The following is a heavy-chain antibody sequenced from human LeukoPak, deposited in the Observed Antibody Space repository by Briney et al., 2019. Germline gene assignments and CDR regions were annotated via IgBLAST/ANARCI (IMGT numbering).Heavy chain of an antibody. CDR1: GFTFSSYG. V-gene: IGHV3-30*02. D-gene: IGHD3-3*01. CDR3: AKEGSIFGAPQYYYYYMDV. CDR2: IRYDGSNK. Sequence: GGSLRLSCAASGFTFSSYGMHWVRQAPGKGLEWVAFIRYDGSNKYYADSVQGRFTISRDNSKNTLYMQMNSLRAEDTAVYYCAKEGSIFGAPQYYYYYMDVWGKGTTVTVSS. J-gene: IGHJ6*03.